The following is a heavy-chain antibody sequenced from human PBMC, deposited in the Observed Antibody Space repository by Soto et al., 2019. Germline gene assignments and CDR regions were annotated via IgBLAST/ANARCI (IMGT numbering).Heavy chain of an antibody. CDR2: INPNSGGT. CDR3: ARAAYGDYDYYYYGMDV. Sequence: ASVKVSCKASGYTFTGYYMHWVRQAPGQGLEWMGWINPNSGGTNYAQKFQGRVTMTRDTSISTAYMELSRLRSDDTAVYYCARAAYGDYDYYYYGMDVWGQGTTVTVSS. J-gene: IGHJ6*02. D-gene: IGHD4-17*01. CDR1: GYTFTGYY. V-gene: IGHV1-2*02.